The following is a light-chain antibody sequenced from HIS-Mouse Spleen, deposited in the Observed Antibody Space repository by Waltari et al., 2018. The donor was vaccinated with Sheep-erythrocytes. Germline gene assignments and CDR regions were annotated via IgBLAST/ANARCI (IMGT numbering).Light chain of an antibody. CDR2: DVS. J-gene: IGLJ1*01. Sequence: QSALTQPRSVSGSPGQSVTISCTGTSRDVCGYNSVSWYQQHPGKAPKLMIYDVSKRPSGVPDRFSGSKSGNTASLTISGLQAEDEADYYCCSYAGSYNHVFATGTKVTVL. V-gene: IGLV2-11*01. CDR1: SRDVCGYNS. CDR3: CSYAGSYNHV.